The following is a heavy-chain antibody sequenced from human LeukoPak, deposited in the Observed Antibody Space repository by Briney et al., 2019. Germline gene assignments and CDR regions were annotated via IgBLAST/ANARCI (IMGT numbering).Heavy chain of an antibody. Sequence: PSETLSLTCTVSGDSTSNFYWNWIRQSPGKGLEWIGNIHYSGSSVYNPSLKSRGTISIDTSRRQFFLKLNSVTAADTAVYFCALAPNSNWFDFWGPGTLVTVSS. J-gene: IGHJ5*01. CDR1: GDSTSNFY. V-gene: IGHV4-59*03. CDR2: IHYSGSS. CDR3: ALAPNSNWFDF. D-gene: IGHD2-8*01.